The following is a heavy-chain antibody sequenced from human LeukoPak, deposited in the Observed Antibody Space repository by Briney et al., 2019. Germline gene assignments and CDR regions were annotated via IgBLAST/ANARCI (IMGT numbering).Heavy chain of an antibody. D-gene: IGHD3-10*01. V-gene: IGHV4-30-4*01. J-gene: IGHJ4*02. CDR3: AREIRFGELFDY. CDR2: IYYSGST. CDR1: GGSISSGDYY. Sequence: PSQTLPLTCTVSGGSISSGDYYWSWIRQPPGKGLEWIGYIYYSGSTYYNPSLKSRVTISADTSKNQFSLKLSSVTAADTAVYYCAREIRFGELFDYWGQGTLVTVSS.